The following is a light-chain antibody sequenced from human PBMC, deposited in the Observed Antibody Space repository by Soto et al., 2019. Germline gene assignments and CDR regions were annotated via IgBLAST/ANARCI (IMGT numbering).Light chain of an antibody. Sequence: DIQLTQSPSFLSASVGDRVTITCRASQGISSYLAWYQQKPGKAPKLLIYAASTLQSGVPSRFSGSGSGTEFTLTISSLQPEDFATYYCQQPHRAFGPGTKVDIK. CDR2: AAS. CDR3: QQPHRA. CDR1: QGISSY. V-gene: IGKV1-9*01. J-gene: IGKJ3*01.